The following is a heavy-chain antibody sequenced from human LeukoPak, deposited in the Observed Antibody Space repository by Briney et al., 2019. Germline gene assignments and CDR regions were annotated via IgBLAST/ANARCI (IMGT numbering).Heavy chain of an antibody. Sequence: GGSLRLSCAASGFTFSDYYMCWIRQAPGKGLEWVSYISSSSYTNYADSVKGRFTISRDNAKNSLYLQMNSLRAEDTAVYYCATPPVDTAMVYFDYWGQGTLVTVSS. CDR2: ISSSSYT. J-gene: IGHJ4*02. CDR3: ATPPVDTAMVYFDY. D-gene: IGHD5-18*01. V-gene: IGHV3-11*03. CDR1: GFTFSDYY.